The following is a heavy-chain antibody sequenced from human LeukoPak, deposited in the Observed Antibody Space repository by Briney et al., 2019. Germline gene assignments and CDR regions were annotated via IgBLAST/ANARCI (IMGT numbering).Heavy chain of an antibody. CDR2: VYGDDSDT. V-gene: IGHV5-51*01. CDR3: ARRGMRDGYNYADY. D-gene: IGHD5-24*01. J-gene: IGHJ4*02. CDR1: GYTFSTYW. Sequence: GESLKISCKASGYTFSTYWIGWVRQMPGKGLEWMGIVYGDDSDTRYSPSFQGQVTISADKSTTTAYLQWSSLKASDTAIYYCARRGMRDGYNYADYWGQGILVTVSS.